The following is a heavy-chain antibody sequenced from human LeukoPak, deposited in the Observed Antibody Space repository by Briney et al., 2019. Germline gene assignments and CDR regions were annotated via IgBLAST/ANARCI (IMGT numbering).Heavy chain of an antibody. J-gene: IGHJ4*02. Sequence: ASVKVSCKASAYTFTGYYMHWVRQAPGQGLEWMGWINPDSGGTNSAQKFQGRVTMTRDTSITTAYLELSRLTSDDTAVYYCARGDFYSGSFLDYWGQGTLVTVSS. CDR3: ARGDFYSGSFLDY. CDR1: AYTFTGYY. D-gene: IGHD3-10*01. CDR2: INPDSGGT. V-gene: IGHV1-2*02.